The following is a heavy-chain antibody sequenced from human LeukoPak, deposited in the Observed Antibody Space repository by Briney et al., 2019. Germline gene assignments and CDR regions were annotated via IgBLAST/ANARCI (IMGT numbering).Heavy chain of an antibody. Sequence: PGGSLRLSCAASGFTFSSYSMNWVRQAPGKGLEWVSSISSSSSYIYYADSVKGRFTISRDNAKNSLYLQMNSLRTEDTAVYYCAQGGYSSSWYGDYWGQGTLVTVSS. CDR3: AQGGYSSSWYGDY. V-gene: IGHV3-21*01. CDR2: ISSSSSYI. D-gene: IGHD6-13*01. J-gene: IGHJ4*02. CDR1: GFTFSSYS.